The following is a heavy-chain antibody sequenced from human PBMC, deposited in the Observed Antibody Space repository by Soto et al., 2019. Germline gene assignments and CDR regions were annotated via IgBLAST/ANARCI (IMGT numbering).Heavy chain of an antibody. D-gene: IGHD5-18*01. J-gene: IGHJ6*02. CDR3: ARGGYSDGYYYGMDV. CDR2: INHSGGST. V-gene: IGHV1-46*01. Sequence: ASVKVSCKASGSPFTSYYMHWVRQAPGQGLEWMGLINHSGGSTSYAQKFQGRVTMTRDTSASTAYMELSILRYEDTDVYFCARGGYSDGYYYGMDVWGQGTTVTVSS. CDR1: GSPFTSYY.